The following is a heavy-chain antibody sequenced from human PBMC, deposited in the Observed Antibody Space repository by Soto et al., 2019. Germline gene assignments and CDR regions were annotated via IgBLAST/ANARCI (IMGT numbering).Heavy chain of an antibody. V-gene: IGHV3-21*01. CDR3: ARSQRNGAMDV. CDR1: KVTINNYS. CDR2: ITSGSSFI. Sequence: PGGSLRLWYVASKVTINNYSLSWVSQAPGKGLGWVSSITSGSSFIDYADSVKGRFTISRDDAKNSLFLQMSSLRADDTAVYYCARSQRNGAMDVWGQGTTVTVSS. J-gene: IGHJ6*02. D-gene: IGHD2-8*01.